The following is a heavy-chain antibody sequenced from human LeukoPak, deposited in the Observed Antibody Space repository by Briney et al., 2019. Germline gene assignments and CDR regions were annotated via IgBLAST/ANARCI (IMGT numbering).Heavy chain of an antibody. CDR3: ARAEGGLRFAYMDV. D-gene: IGHD3-3*01. CDR1: GGSISSGSYY. J-gene: IGHJ6*03. CDR2: IYTSGST. Sequence: PSQTLSLTCTVSGGSISSGSYYWSWIRQPAGKGLEWIGRIYTSGSTNYNPSLKSRVTISVDTSKNQFSLKLSSVTAADTAVYYCARAEGGLRFAYMDVWGKGTTVTISS. V-gene: IGHV4-61*02.